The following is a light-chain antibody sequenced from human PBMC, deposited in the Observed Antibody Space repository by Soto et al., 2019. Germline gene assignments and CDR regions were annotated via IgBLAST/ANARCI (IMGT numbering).Light chain of an antibody. CDR2: DAY. J-gene: IGKJ5*01. V-gene: IGKV3-11*01. Sequence: EVVLTQSPVTLSLSQGEKATLPCSPSQSYGRPLAWYQQKHGQAPRLLIYDAYNRATGIPPRFSGSGSGTDFTLTISSLEPEDSAVYYCQQRHMWPITFGEGTRLEIK. CDR3: QQRHMWPIT. CDR1: QSYGRP.